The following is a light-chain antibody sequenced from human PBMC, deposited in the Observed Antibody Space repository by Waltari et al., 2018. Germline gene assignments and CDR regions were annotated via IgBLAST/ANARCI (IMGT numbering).Light chain of an antibody. CDR2: GAS. CDR1: QSITTK. V-gene: IGKV3-15*01. CDR3: QQYDKWPPYT. Sequence: EIVMTQSPATLSVFPGARATLSCRASQSITTKLAWYQQRPGQAPRLLIYGASTRAPGIPARFTGSGSGTEFTLTITSLQSEDFAVYFCQQYDKWPPYTFGQGTKLEIK. J-gene: IGKJ2*01.